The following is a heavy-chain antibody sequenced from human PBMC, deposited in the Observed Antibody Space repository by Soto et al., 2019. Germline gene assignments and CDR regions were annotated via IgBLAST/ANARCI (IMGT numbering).Heavy chain of an antibody. D-gene: IGHD5-12*01. CDR3: ASQSSEWLLFAS. Sequence: EVQLVESGGGLVQPGGSLRLSCAASGFTFSSYSMNWVRQAPGKGLEWVSYISSSSSTIYYADSVKGRFTISRDNAKNSLYLQRNSLRAEDTAVYYCASQSSEWLLFASWGQGTLVTVSS. CDR1: GFTFSSYS. V-gene: IGHV3-48*01. CDR2: ISSSSSTI. J-gene: IGHJ4*02.